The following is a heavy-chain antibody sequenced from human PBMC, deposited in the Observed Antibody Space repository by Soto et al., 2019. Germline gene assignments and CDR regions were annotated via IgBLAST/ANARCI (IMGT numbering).Heavy chain of an antibody. CDR3: ARVQGFTIFGPPHY. CDR1: GFSFSSYI. Sequence: GGSLRLSCAASGFSFSSYIMNWVRQAPGKGLEWVSSISSTSSFIFYADSVKGRFTISRDNSKNTLYLQMNSLRAEDTAVYYCARVQGFTIFGPPHYWGQGTLVTVSS. J-gene: IGHJ4*02. D-gene: IGHD3-3*01. CDR2: ISSTSSFI. V-gene: IGHV3-21*01.